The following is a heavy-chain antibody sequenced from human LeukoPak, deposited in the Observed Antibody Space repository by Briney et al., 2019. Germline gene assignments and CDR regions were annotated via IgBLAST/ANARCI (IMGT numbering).Heavy chain of an antibody. D-gene: IGHD2-21*02. CDR2: ISSSSSYI. J-gene: IGHJ6*02. CDR1: GFTFSSYS. Sequence: GGSLRLSCAASGFTFSSYSMNWVRQAPGKGLEWVSSISSSSSYIYYADSVKGRFTISRDNAKNSLYLQMNSLRAEDTAVYYCARDPAVVVTATPGYYYYGMDVWGQGTTVTVSS. V-gene: IGHV3-21*01. CDR3: ARDPAVVVTATPGYYYYGMDV.